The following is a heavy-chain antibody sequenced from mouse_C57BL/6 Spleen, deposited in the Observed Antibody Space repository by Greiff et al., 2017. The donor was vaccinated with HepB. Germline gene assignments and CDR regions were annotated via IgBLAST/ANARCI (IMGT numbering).Heavy chain of an antibody. V-gene: IGHV1-80*01. Sequence: QVQLQQSGAELVKPGASVKISCKASGYAFSSYWMNWVKQRPGKGLEWIGQIYPGDGDTNYNGKFKGKATLTADKSSSTAYMQLSSLTSEDSAVYFCARRGYSTRDAMDYWGQGTSVTVSS. CDR2: IYPGDGDT. J-gene: IGHJ4*01. D-gene: IGHD2-3*01. CDR3: ARRGYSTRDAMDY. CDR1: GYAFSSYW.